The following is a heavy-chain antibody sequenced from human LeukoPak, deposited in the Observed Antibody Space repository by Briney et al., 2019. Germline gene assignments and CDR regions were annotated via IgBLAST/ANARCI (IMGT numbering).Heavy chain of an antibody. CDR2: IYTSGST. J-gene: IGHJ1*01. CDR1: SGSISSGSYY. V-gene: IGHV4-61*02. Sequence: SQTLSLTCTVSSGSISSGSYYWGWIRQPAGKGLEWIGRIYTSGSTNYNPSLKSRVTISVDTSKNQFSLRLSSVTAADTAVYYCARKSYDSSGYGYFQHWGQGTLVTVSS. CDR3: ARKSYDSSGYGYFQH. D-gene: IGHD3-22*01.